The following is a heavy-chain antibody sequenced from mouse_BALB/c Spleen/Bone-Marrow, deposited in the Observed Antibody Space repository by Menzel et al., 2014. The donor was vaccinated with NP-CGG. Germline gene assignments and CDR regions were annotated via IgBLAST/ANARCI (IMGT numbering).Heavy chain of an antibody. Sequence: EVQVVESGGDLVKPGGSLKLSCAASGFTFSTYGMSWVRQTPDKRLEWVATINSGGGNTYYLDSVKGRFTIFRDNARNTLYLQMSSLKSEDTAMYYCARRGSWDVRRSFDFWGAGTTVTVSS. CDR1: GFTFSTYG. CDR3: ARRGSWDVRRSFDF. V-gene: IGHV5-6*01. CDR2: INSGGGNT. J-gene: IGHJ1*01. D-gene: IGHD4-1*01.